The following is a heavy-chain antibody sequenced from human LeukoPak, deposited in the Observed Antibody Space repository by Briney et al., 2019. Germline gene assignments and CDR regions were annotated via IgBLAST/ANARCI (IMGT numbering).Heavy chain of an antibody. Sequence: KSSETLSLTXTVSGGSINSYYWSWIRQPPGKGLEYIGYIYYSGTTNYNPSLKSRVTISIDTSKNQFSLKLSSVTAADTAVYYCAAGPRYISGYYRSFDYWGQGTLVTVSS. CDR2: IYYSGTT. D-gene: IGHD3-22*01. J-gene: IGHJ4*02. CDR3: AAGPRYISGYYRSFDY. CDR1: GGSINSYY. V-gene: IGHV4-59*01.